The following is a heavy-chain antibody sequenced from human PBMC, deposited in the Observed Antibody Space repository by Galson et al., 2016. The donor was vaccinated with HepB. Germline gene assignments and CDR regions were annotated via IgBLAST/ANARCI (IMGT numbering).Heavy chain of an antibody. V-gene: IGHV4-39*02. CDR3: AREPNMCSAPVYVDV. D-gene: IGHD3-10*02. CDR2: LYHTGTT. J-gene: IGHJ1*01. Sequence: SETLCLTCTVSGCSIISYRYFCGWIRQTPGKGLEWIGSLYHTGTTYYTPSLKSRVSISADTSKNQFSLKLRSVTAADTAVYYCAREPNMCSAPVYVDVWGQGTLVTVSA. CDR1: GCSIISYRYF.